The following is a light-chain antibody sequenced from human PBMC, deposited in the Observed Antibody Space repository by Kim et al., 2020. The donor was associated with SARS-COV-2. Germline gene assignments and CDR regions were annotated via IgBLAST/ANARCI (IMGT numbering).Light chain of an antibody. CDR3: QQYTNYPYT. J-gene: IGKJ2*01. V-gene: IGKV1-5*03. Sequence: DIQMTQSPSTLSASVRDRVTITCRASQSIGTWMAWYQQKPGKAPNLLIYKASTLQSGVPSRFSGSGSGTEFTLTITSLQPDDFATYYCQQYTNYPYTFGQGTKLEI. CDR2: KAS. CDR1: QSIGTW.